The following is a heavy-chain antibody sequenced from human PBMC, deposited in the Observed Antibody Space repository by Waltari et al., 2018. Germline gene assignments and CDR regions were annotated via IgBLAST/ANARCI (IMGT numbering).Heavy chain of an antibody. CDR3: AREGAEQWVVEDYGMDV. Sequence: EVQLVESGGGLVKPGGSLKPLCVALGFRLHASAMDWVRQAPGKGLGWVSSIGSSSSFMDYADSVRGRFTVSRDNAKNTLYLQMDTLRAEDTAVYYCAREGAEQWVVEDYGMDVWGQGTTVTVSS. J-gene: IGHJ6*02. V-gene: IGHV3-21*02. CDR2: IGSSSSFM. CDR1: GFRLHASA. D-gene: IGHD6-19*01.